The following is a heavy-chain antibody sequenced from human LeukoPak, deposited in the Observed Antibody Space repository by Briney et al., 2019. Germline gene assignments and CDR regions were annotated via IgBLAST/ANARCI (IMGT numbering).Heavy chain of an antibody. CDR3: ARNSSTVVVVAAAPRKQGFDY. V-gene: IGHV4-34*01. Sequence: SETLSLTCAVYGGSFSGYYWSWIRQPPGKGLEWIGEINHSGSTNYNPSLKSRVTISVDMSKNQFSLRLTSVTAADTAVYYCARNSSTVVVVAAAPRKQGFDYWGQGTLVTVSS. CDR1: GGSFSGYY. D-gene: IGHD2-15*01. CDR2: INHSGST. J-gene: IGHJ4*02.